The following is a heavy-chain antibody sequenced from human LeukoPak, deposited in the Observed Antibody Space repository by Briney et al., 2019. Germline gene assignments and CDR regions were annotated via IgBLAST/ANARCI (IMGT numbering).Heavy chain of an antibody. CDR1: GDSISGFY. D-gene: IGHD4-17*01. CDR2: ISTSGST. Sequence: SEPLSLTCTVSGDSISGFYWIWIRQPAGKGLQWIGRISTSGSTNYNPSLKSRVTMPVDRSTNEFSLTVRSVTAADTALYYCARGLPSYGDYVDYYFYMDVWGKGTTVTVSS. V-gene: IGHV4-4*07. J-gene: IGHJ6*03. CDR3: ARGLPSYGDYVDYYFYMDV.